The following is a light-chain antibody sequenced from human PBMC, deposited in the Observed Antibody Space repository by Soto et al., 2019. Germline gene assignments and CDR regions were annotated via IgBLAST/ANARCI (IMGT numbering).Light chain of an antibody. V-gene: IGKV1-17*01. Sequence: DIQMTQSPSSLSASFGDRVTITCRASQGIRDDLGWYQQKPGKAPKLLIYDASNLESGVPSRFSGSGSGTEFTLTISSLQPDDSATYYCQQYNSYLFGQGTRLEIK. J-gene: IGKJ5*01. CDR2: DAS. CDR1: QGIRDD. CDR3: QQYNSYL.